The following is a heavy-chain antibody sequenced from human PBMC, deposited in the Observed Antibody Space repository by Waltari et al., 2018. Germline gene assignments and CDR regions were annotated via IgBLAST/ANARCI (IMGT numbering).Heavy chain of an antibody. Sequence: VQLAQSGAEVTKTGSSVKVYCQVCGGTFNTSGISWVRQAPGQGLEWMGGVIPVLGAANYAQKFQGRVIISADESSGTVYMELSSLRSGDTAIYYCAFDGSGSEDYFDFWGQGTLVTVSS. CDR3: AFDGSGSEDYFDF. J-gene: IGHJ4*02. D-gene: IGHD3-10*01. CDR2: VIPVLGAA. V-gene: IGHV1-69*01. CDR1: GGTFNTSG.